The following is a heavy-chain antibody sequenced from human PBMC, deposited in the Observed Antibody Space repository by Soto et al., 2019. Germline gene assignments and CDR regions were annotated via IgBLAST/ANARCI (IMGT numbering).Heavy chain of an antibody. D-gene: IGHD3-3*01. CDR1: GCPFSSFG. CDR3: ARESRFLEWLSLNWFDP. Sequence: GGSLRHSCAASGCPFSSFGMHLVRQATGKGLEWVAVIWYDGSKKNYADSVKGRFTISRDNAKNSLYLQMNSLRDEDTAVYYCARESRFLEWLSLNWFDPWGQGTLVTVSS. J-gene: IGHJ5*02. CDR2: IWYDGSKK. V-gene: IGHV3-33*01.